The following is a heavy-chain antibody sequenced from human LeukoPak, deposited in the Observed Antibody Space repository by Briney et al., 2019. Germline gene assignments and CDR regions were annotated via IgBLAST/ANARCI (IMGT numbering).Heavy chain of an antibody. CDR3: ARGVRGYYYYGMDV. CDR2: MNPNSGNT. Sequence: ASVKVSCKASGYTFTSYDINWVRQATGQGLEWMGWMNPNSGNTGYAQKFQGRVTMTRNTSISTAYMELSSLRSEDTAVYYCARGVRGYYYYGMDVWGQGTTVTVSS. V-gene: IGHV1-8*01. D-gene: IGHD3-10*01. CDR1: GYTFTSYD. J-gene: IGHJ6*02.